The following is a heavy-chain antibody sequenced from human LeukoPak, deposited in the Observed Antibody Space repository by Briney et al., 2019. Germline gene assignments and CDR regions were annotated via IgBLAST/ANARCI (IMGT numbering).Heavy chain of an antibody. CDR2: SNPNIGCT. V-gene: IGHV1-2*02. CDR3: ARDQYYDSSGYYIVDAFDI. Sequence: ASVKVSCMASGYTFTGYYMHWVRQAPGQGLECMGWSNPNIGCTYYIQKIQGRVTMTRDTSISTAYMELSRLRSDDTDVYYCARDQYYDSSGYYIVDAFDIWGQGTMVTVSS. J-gene: IGHJ3*02. CDR1: GYTFTGYY. D-gene: IGHD3-22*01.